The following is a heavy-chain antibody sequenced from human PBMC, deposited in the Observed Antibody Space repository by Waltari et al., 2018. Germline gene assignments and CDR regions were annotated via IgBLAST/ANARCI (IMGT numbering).Heavy chain of an antibody. J-gene: IGHJ6*02. CDR1: GFTFSSYA. V-gene: IGHV3-64*07. D-gene: IGHD3-3*01. CDR3: AKTVGFLEWLGSEYGMDV. CDR2: IIADGSGT. Sequence: EVQLLEYGGGLVQPGGSMRLSCAASGFTFSSYAMSWVRQAPGKGLASISAIIADGSGTNYADSVKGRFTISRDNSKNTVYLQMGSLRAEDTAVYYCAKTVGFLEWLGSEYGMDVWGQGTTVTVSS.